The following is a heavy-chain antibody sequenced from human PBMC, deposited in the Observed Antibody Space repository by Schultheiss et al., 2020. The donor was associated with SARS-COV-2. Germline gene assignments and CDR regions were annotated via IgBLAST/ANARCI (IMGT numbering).Heavy chain of an antibody. J-gene: IGHJ6*02. V-gene: IGHV3-49*04. CDR3: TRDDCGGDCYPGGYYYGMDV. Sequence: GGSLRLSCTASGFTFGDYAMSWVRQAPGKGLEWVGVIRSNAYGGTTEYAASVKGRFTISRDDSNSIAYLQMNSLKTEDTAVYYCTRDDCGGDCYPGGYYYGMDVWGQGTTVTVSS. CDR1: GFTFGDYA. CDR2: IRSNAYGGTT. D-gene: IGHD2-21*01.